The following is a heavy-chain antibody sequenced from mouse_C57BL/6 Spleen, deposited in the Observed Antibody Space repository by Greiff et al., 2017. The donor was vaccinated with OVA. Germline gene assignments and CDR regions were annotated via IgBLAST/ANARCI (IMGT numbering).Heavy chain of an antibody. J-gene: IGHJ2*01. CDR3: ARQGDGYYYFDY. Sequence: VHVKQSGPELVKPGASVKIPCKASGYTFTDYNMDWVKQSHGKSLEWIGDINPNNGGTIYNQKFKGKATLTVDKSSSTAYMELRSLTSENTAVDYCARQGDGYYYFDYWGQGTTLTVSS. V-gene: IGHV1-18*01. D-gene: IGHD2-3*01. CDR2: INPNNGGT. CDR1: GYTFTDYN.